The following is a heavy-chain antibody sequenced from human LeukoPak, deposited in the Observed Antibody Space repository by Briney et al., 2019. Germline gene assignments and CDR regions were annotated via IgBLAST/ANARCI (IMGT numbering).Heavy chain of an antibody. D-gene: IGHD5-24*01. J-gene: IGHJ4*02. Sequence: GGSLRLSSAASGVTFSSAMTHSGRQAPREGVWSVSRINSVVSVTSSADSAKGRVTLSTDNAKNTRCLHMNRLRAEDTAVYYCSSARRDGYNYLDYWGQGTLVTVSS. CDR1: GVTFSSAM. CDR2: INSVVSVT. V-gene: IGHV3-74*01. CDR3: SSARRDGYNYLDY.